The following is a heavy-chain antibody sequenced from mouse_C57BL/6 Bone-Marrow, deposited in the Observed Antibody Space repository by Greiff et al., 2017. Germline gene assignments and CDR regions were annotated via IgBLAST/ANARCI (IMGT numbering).Heavy chain of an antibody. CDR3: ARWPGMDY. J-gene: IGHJ2*01. Sequence: VQLQQSGPELVKPGASVKISCKASGYAFSSSWMNWVKQRPAKGLEWIGRIYPGDGDTKYNGKFKGKATLTADKSSSTAYMQHSSLTSEDSAVYFCARWPGMDYWGQGTTLTVSS. V-gene: IGHV1-82*01. CDR1: GYAFSSSW. CDR2: IYPGDGDT.